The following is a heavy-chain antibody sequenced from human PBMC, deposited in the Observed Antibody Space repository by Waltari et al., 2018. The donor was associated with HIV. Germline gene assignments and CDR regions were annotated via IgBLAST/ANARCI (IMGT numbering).Heavy chain of an antibody. V-gene: IGHV3-48*02. CDR2: ISSSGRTI. CDR3: ARGIELWSPFDY. D-gene: IGHD5-18*01. J-gene: IGHJ4*02. Sequence: EVQLVECGGGLIQPGGSLRLSCAPSGFTFSACSLNWVREAPGKGLEWISFISSSGRTIYYADSVKGRFTIARDNAKNSLGLQMNSLRDEDTAVYYCARGIELWSPFDYWGQGTLVTVSS. CDR1: GFTFSACS.